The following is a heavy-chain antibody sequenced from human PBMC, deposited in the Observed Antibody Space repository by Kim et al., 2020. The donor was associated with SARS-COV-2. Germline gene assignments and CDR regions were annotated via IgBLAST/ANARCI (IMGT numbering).Heavy chain of an antibody. J-gene: IGHJ1*01. Sequence: YYSPSLSSRVTISIDVSKNQFYLNLTSVTPTDTAVYYCARQTGLLGDVLRSWGQGSLVTVSA. D-gene: IGHD3-10*01. V-gene: IGHV4-39*01. CDR3: ARQTGLLGDVLRS.